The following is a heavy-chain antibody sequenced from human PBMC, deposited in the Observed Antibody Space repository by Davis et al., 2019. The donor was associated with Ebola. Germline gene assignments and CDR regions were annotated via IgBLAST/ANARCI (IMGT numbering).Heavy chain of an antibody. D-gene: IGHD5-18*01. Sequence: GGSLRLSCVASQFTFVDSAMNWVRQVPGKGPEWVSSISGSGASTYYADSVKGRFTISRDNSKNTLYLQMNSLRAEDTAVYYCARDRGYNYGLPDYWGQGTLVTVSS. J-gene: IGHJ4*02. CDR1: QFTFVDSA. CDR3: ARDRGYNYGLPDY. CDR2: ISGSGAST. V-gene: IGHV3-23*01.